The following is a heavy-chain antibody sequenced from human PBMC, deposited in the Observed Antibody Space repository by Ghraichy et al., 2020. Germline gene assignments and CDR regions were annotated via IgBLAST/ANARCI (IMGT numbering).Heavy chain of an antibody. V-gene: IGHV4-4*02. CDR2: IYHSGIT. J-gene: IGHJ4*02. Sequence: SETLSLTCAVSGGSINSSNWWSWVRQPPGKGLEWIGDIYHSGITDYTPSLKSRVTMSVDKSKNQFSLSLTSVTAADTAVYYCVRNFDYWGQGTLVTVSS. CDR3: VRNFDY. CDR1: GGSINSSNW.